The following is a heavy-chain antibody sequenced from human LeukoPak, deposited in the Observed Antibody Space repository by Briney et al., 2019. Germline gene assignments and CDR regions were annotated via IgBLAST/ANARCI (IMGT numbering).Heavy chain of an antibody. Sequence: GGSLRLSCAASGFTFSSYWMYWVRQAPGKGPVWVARINTDGGSLNYADSVKGRFTISRDNAKNTLYLQMNSLGAEDTAVYYWAKRNNYLDRCCQYYGGVFDPRGQGTLGAVSS. D-gene: IGHD5-24*01. CDR2: INTDGGSL. J-gene: IGHJ5*02. CDR1: GFTFSSYW. CDR3: AKRNNYLDRCCQYYGGVFDP. V-gene: IGHV3-74*01.